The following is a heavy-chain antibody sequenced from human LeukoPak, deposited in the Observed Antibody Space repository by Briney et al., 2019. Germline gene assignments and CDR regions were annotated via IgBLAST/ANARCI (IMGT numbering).Heavy chain of an antibody. CDR3: ARGYIDFDY. Sequence: SETLSLTCAVYGGSFSGYHWSWIRQPPGKGLEWIGEINHSGSTNYNPSLKSRVTISVDTSENQFSLKLSSVTAADTAVYYCARGYIDFDYWGQGTLVTVSS. J-gene: IGHJ4*02. V-gene: IGHV4-34*01. CDR1: GGSFSGYH. CDR2: INHSGST. D-gene: IGHD5-12*01.